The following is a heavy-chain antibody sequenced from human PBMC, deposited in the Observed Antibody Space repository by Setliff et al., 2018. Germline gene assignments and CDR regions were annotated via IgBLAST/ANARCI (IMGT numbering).Heavy chain of an antibody. CDR2: IRYDGSNK. CDR1: GFTFSKYG. Sequence: GESLKISCAASGFTFSKYGMYWVRQAPGKGLEWVAFIRYDGSNKYYADSVKGRFTISRDNSKNILSLQMSSLRSEDTAVYYCARDRNDNYESSGYYYAGGYMDVWGKGTTVTVSS. D-gene: IGHD3-22*01. V-gene: IGHV3-30*02. J-gene: IGHJ6*03. CDR3: ARDRNDNYESSGYYYAGGYMDV.